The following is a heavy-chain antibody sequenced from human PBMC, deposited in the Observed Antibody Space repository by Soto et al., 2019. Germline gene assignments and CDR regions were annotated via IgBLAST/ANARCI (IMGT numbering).Heavy chain of an antibody. CDR3: ARDGVYDNGAYSGAFET. V-gene: IGHV3-53*02. Sequence: EVQLVETGGGLIQRGGSLRLSCAASGFTVYSNHMSWVRQAPGGGLEWVSIIYSSGRIFYADSVKGRFTISRDNSKNALYLQMNSLGAEDTAVYFCARDGVYDNGAYSGAFETWGQGTMVTVS. CDR2: IYSSGRI. D-gene: IGHD3-22*01. CDR1: GFTVYSNH. J-gene: IGHJ3*02.